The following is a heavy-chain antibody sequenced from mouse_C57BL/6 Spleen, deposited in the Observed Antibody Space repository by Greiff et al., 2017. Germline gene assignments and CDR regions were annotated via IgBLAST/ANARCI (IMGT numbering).Heavy chain of an antibody. CDR3: ARERIYYDYMYYFDY. CDR1: GYTFTSYG. CDR2: IYPRSGNT. Sequence: QVQLKQSGAELARPGASVKLSCKASGYTFTSYGISWVKQRTGQGLEWIGEIYPRSGNTYYNEKFKGKATLTADKSSSTAYMELRSLTSEDSAVYFCARERIYYDYMYYFDYWGQGTTLTVSS. D-gene: IGHD2-4*01. J-gene: IGHJ2*01. V-gene: IGHV1-81*01.